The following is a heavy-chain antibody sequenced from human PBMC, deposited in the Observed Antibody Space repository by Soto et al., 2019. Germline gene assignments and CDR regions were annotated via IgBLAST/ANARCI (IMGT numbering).Heavy chain of an antibody. D-gene: IGHD3-9*01. V-gene: IGHV1-69*01. CDR3: AREGDGDSFLTVGAFDI. CDR1: GGTFSSYA. J-gene: IGHJ3*02. Sequence: QVQLVQSGAEVKKPGSSVKVSCKASGGTFSSYAISWVRQAPGQGLEWMGGIIPIFGTANYAQKFQGRVTITADESTSTAYMELSSLRSEDTAVYYCAREGDGDSFLTVGAFDIWGQGTMVTVSS. CDR2: IIPIFGTA.